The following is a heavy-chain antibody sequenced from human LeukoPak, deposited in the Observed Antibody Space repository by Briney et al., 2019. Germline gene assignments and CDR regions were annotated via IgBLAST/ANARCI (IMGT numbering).Heavy chain of an antibody. CDR3: ARAQYCSGGSCYSGTLGS. J-gene: IGHJ5*02. CDR2: IYSGADT. CDR1: GFTVSGNY. D-gene: IGHD2-15*01. Sequence: GGSLRLSCAASGFTVSGNYMSWGRQAPGKGLEWVSVIYSGADTYYADSVKGRFTISRHSSQNTVYLQMNSLRAEDTAVYYCARAQYCSGGSCYSGTLGSWGQGTLVTVSS. V-gene: IGHV3-53*04.